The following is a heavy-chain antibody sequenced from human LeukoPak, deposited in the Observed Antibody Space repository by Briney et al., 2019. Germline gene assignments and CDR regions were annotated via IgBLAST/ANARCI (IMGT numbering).Heavy chain of an antibody. Sequence: PSETLSLTCAVSGGSLSSGGYSWSWIRQPPGAGLEWIGYIYHSGSIYYNPSLKNRVTISVDRSKNQFSLKLTSVTAADTALYYCGGSENYGDAFDIWGQGTMVIVSS. V-gene: IGHV4-30-2*01. CDR2: IYHSGSI. CDR3: GGSENYGDAFDI. CDR1: GGSLSSGGYS. J-gene: IGHJ3*02. D-gene: IGHD4-17*01.